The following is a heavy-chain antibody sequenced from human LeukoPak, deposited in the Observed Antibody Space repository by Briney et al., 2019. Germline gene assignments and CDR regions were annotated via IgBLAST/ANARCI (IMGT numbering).Heavy chain of an antibody. V-gene: IGHV3-30*04. D-gene: IGHD5-18*01. Sequence: GGSLRLSCAASGFTFSSYAMHWGRQAPGKGLEWVAVISYDGSNKYYADSVKGRFTISRDNSKNTLYLQMNSLRAEDTAVYYCARGADTAMGAAFDIWGQGTMVTVSS. J-gene: IGHJ3*02. CDR1: GFTFSSYA. CDR3: ARGADTAMGAAFDI. CDR2: ISYDGSNK.